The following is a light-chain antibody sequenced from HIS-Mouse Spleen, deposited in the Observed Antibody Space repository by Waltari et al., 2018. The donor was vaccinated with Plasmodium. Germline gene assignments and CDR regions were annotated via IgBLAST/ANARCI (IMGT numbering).Light chain of an antibody. CDR3: QQYNNWSFT. CDR1: QSVSSI. V-gene: IGKV3-15*01. J-gene: IGKJ3*01. Sequence: EIVMTQSPATLSVSPGERATLSCRASQSVSSILAWYQQKPGQAPRLLNYGASTRATGIPARFSGSGAGTEFTLTISSLQSEDFAVYYCQQYNNWSFTFGPGTKVDIK. CDR2: GAS.